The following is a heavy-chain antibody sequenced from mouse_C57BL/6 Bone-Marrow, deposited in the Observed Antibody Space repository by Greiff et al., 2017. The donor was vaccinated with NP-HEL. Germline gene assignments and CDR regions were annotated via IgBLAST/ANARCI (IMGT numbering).Heavy chain of an antibody. Sequence: VQLQQSGPELVKPGASVKISCKASGYAFSSSWMNWVKQRPGKGLEWIGRIYPGDGDTNYNGKFKGKATLTADKSSSTAYMQLSSLTSEDSAVYFCARSDYYYGSSLDYWGQGTTLTVSS. V-gene: IGHV1-82*01. D-gene: IGHD1-1*01. CDR1: GYAFSSSW. CDR3: ARSDYYYGSSLDY. CDR2: IYPGDGDT. J-gene: IGHJ2*01.